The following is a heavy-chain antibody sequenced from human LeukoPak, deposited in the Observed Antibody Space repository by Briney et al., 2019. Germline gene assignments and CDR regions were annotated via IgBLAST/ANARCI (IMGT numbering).Heavy chain of an antibody. CDR1: GFIFSSYA. CDR3: AKVVTRQDHYGMDV. CDR2: ISYDGSNK. J-gene: IGHJ6*02. V-gene: IGHV3-30-3*01. Sequence: GGSLRLSCAASGFIFSSYAMHWVRQAPGKGLEWVAVISYDGSNKYYADSVKGRFTISRDNSKNTLYLQMNSLRAEDTAVYYCAKVVTRQDHYGMDVWGQGTTVTVSS. D-gene: IGHD4-11*01.